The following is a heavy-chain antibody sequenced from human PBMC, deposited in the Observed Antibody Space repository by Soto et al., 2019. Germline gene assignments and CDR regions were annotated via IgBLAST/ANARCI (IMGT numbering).Heavy chain of an antibody. D-gene: IGHD3-16*01. CDR1: GGSFRGYY. CDR2: INHDGGT. Sequence: QVQLRQWGAGLLKPSETLSLTCAVYGGSFRGYYWTWLRQPPGKGLEWSGQINHDGGTNYNASLKSRVTISLDTSNNQFSLELTSVTAADTAIYYCARRQGNWFGPFDFWGQGTMVTVSS. V-gene: IGHV4-34*01. J-gene: IGHJ3*01. CDR3: ARRQGNWFGPFDF.